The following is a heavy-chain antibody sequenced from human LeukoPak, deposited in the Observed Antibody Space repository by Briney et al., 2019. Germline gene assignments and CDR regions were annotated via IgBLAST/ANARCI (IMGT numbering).Heavy chain of an antibody. CDR1: GYTFTSYG. CDR2: ISAYNGNT. J-gene: IGHJ4*02. Sequence: RASVTVSCKASGYTFTSYGISWVRQAPGQGLEWMGWISAYNGNTNYAQKLQGRVTMTTDTSTSTAYMELRSLRSDDTAVYYCARPHTPYCGGDCYVDYWGQGTLVTVSS. D-gene: IGHD2-21*02. CDR3: ARPHTPYCGGDCYVDY. V-gene: IGHV1-18*01.